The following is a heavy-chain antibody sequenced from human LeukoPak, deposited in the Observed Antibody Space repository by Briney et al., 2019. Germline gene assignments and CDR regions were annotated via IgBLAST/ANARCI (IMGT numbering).Heavy chain of an antibody. J-gene: IGHJ4*02. D-gene: IGHD5-18*01. CDR2: ISYDGSNK. V-gene: IGHV3-30-3*01. CDR3: TRHGRYSNGYRAIDY. Sequence: PGRSLRLSCAASGFTFSSYAMRWVRQAPGKGLEWVAVISYDGSNKYYADSVKGRFTISRDNSKNTLYLQMNSLRAEDTAVYYCTRHGRYSNGYRAIDYWGQGILVIVSS. CDR1: GFTFSSYA.